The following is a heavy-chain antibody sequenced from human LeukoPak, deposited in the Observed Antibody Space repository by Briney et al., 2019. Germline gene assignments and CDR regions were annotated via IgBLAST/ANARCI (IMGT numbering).Heavy chain of an antibody. CDR1: GFPFSGSA. Sequence: GGSLRLSCAASGFPFSGSAMHWVRQASGEGLEWVGRLRSKANSYATAYAASVKGRFTISRDDSKNTAYLQMNSLKTEDTAVYYCTRQTLTGYPDYWGQGTLVTVSS. D-gene: IGHD3-9*01. J-gene: IGHJ4*02. CDR2: LRSKANSYAT. CDR3: TRQTLTGYPDY. V-gene: IGHV3-73*01.